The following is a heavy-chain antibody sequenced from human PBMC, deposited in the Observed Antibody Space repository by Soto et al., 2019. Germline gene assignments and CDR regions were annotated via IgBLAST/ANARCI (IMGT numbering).Heavy chain of an antibody. CDR1: GYTFTNYA. J-gene: IGHJ4*02. CDR2: INAGNGNT. D-gene: IGHD3-10*01. V-gene: IGHV1-3*01. Sequence: ASVKVSCKASGYTFTNYAMHWVRQAPGQRLEWMGWINAGNGNTKYSQKFQGRVTITRDTSASTAYMELSSLRSEDTAVYYCARARYYGSGSYHFDYWGQGTLVTVSS. CDR3: ARARYYGSGSYHFDY.